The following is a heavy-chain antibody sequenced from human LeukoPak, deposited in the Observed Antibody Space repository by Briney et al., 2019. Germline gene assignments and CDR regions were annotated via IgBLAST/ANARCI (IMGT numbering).Heavy chain of an antibody. V-gene: IGHV4-59*08. J-gene: IGHJ4*02. D-gene: IGHD6-13*01. CDR2: IYYNGST. Sequence: PSETLSLTCTVSGGSISSYYWSWIRQPPGKGLEWIGYIYYNGSTNYNPSLKSRVTISVDTSKNQFSLKLSSVTAADTAVYYCARGIAAAGTSYFDYWGQGTLVTVSS. CDR1: GGSISSYY. CDR3: ARGIAAAGTSYFDY.